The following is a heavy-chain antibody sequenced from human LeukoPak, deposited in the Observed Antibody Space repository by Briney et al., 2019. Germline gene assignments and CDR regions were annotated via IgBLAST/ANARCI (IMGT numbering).Heavy chain of an antibody. CDR1: GGSISSYY. Sequence: SETLSLTCTVSGGSISSYYWSWVRQPAGKGLEWIGRIYTSGNTNYNPSLKGRVTMTVDTSKNQFSLRLSSVTAADTAVYYCARLDPVVDDESWGQGTLVTVSS. J-gene: IGHJ5*02. V-gene: IGHV4-4*07. D-gene: IGHD2-15*01. CDR2: IYTSGNT. CDR3: ARLDPVVDDES.